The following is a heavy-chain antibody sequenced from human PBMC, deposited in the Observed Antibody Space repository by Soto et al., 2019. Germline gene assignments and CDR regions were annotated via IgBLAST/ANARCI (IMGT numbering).Heavy chain of an antibody. V-gene: IGHV3-30*18. J-gene: IGHJ5*02. Sequence: GGSLRLSCAASGFTFSSYGMHWVRQAPGKGLEWVAVISYDGSNKYYADSVKGRFTISRDNSKNTLYLQMNSLRAEDTAVYYCAKDRQLWLFSWFDPWGQGTLVTVSS. CDR3: AKDRQLWLFSWFDP. D-gene: IGHD5-18*01. CDR1: GFTFSSYG. CDR2: ISYDGSNK.